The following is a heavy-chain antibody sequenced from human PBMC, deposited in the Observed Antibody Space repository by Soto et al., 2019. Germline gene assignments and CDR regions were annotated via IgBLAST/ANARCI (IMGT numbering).Heavy chain of an antibody. Sequence: GGSLRLSCSGSGFTFSGYSMLWVRQAPGKGLEFVSAISYHGETTRYADSVKGRFTVSRDNSKNTLYLQMSSLQPADTAVYYCVKERGASIVNFDYWGQGTLVTVYS. CDR1: GFTFSGYS. J-gene: IGHJ4*02. D-gene: IGHD3-10*01. CDR3: VKERGASIVNFDY. V-gene: IGHV3-64D*06. CDR2: ISYHGETT.